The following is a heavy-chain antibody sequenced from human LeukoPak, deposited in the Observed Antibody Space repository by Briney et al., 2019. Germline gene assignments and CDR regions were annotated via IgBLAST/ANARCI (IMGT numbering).Heavy chain of an antibody. D-gene: IGHD2-15*01. CDR3: ARDAIVVATYYFDY. J-gene: IGHJ4*02. CDR2: ISGSGGST. V-gene: IGHV3-23*01. CDR1: GFTFSSYG. Sequence: GGSLRLSCAASGFTFSSYGMSWVRQAPGKGLEWASAISGSGGSTYYADSVKGRFTISRDNSRNTLYLQMTSLRAEDTAVYYCARDAIVVATYYFDYWGQGTLVTVSS.